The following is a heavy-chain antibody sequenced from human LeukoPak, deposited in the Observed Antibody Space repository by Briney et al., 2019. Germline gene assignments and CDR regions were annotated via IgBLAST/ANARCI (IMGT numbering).Heavy chain of an antibody. Sequence: GGSLRLSCAASGFTFSAYTMNWVRQAPGKGLEWVSSISGDSEFIHYADSVKGRFTISRDNAKNSLYLQVNSLRAEDTAVYYCARHCSSTSCQGAFDIWGQGTMVTVSS. V-gene: IGHV3-21*01. CDR2: ISGDSEFI. D-gene: IGHD2-2*01. CDR1: GFTFSAYT. J-gene: IGHJ3*02. CDR3: ARHCSSTSCQGAFDI.